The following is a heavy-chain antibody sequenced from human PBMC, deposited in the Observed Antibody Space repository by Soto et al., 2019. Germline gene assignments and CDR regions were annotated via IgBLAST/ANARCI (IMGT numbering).Heavy chain of an antibody. CDR2: ISYDGSNK. CDR3: ARDRRRGAAAGALDY. Sequence: GGSLRLSCAASGFTFSSYAMSWVRQAPGKGLEWVAVISYDGSNKYYADSVKGRFTISRDNSKNTLYLQMNSLRAEDTAVYYCARDRRRGAAAGALDYWGQGTLVTVSS. CDR1: GFTFSSYA. D-gene: IGHD6-13*01. V-gene: IGHV3-30-3*01. J-gene: IGHJ4*02.